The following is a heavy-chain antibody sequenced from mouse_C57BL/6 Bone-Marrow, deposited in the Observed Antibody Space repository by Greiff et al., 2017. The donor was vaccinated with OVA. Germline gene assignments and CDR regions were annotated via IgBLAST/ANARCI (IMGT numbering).Heavy chain of an antibody. J-gene: IGHJ2*01. D-gene: IGHD3-1*01. V-gene: IGHV1-81*01. CDR1: GYTFTSYG. Sequence: QVQLQQSGAELARPGASVKLSCKASGYTFTSYGISWVKQRTGQGLEWIGEIYPRSGNTYYNEKFKGKATLTAEKSSSTSYMELRSLTSDDSAVYFCSSGAFRKFDYWGQGTTLTVSS. CDR3: SSGAFRKFDY. CDR2: IYPRSGNT.